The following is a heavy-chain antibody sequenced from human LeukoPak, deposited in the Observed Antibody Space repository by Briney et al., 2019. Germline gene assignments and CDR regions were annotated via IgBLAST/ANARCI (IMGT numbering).Heavy chain of an antibody. D-gene: IGHD3-3*01. CDR1: GYSFTSYW. CDR3: ARPYYDFWSGYYGGPYYFDY. V-gene: IGHV5-51*01. Sequence: GESLKISCKGSGYSFTSYWIGWVRQMPGKGLEWMGIIYPGDSDTRYSPSFQGQVTISADESISTAYLQWSSLKASDTAMYYCARPYYDFWSGYYGGPYYFDYWGQGTLVTVSS. CDR2: IYPGDSDT. J-gene: IGHJ4*02.